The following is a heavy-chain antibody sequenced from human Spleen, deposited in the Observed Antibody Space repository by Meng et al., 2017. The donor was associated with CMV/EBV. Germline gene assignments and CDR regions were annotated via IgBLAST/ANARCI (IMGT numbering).Heavy chain of an antibody. CDR3: ARGEDFWSGYDDEPRLEKYGMDV. CDR2: IKQAGSER. J-gene: IGHJ6*02. CDR1: GFTFRNYW. Sequence: GESLKISCVASGFTFRNYWMSWVRQAPGKGLEWVANIKQAGSERSYVDSVKGRFTISRDNAENSLFLQMNSLRAEDTAVYYCARGEDFWSGYDDEPRLEKYGMDVWGQGTTVTVSS. V-gene: IGHV3-7*01. D-gene: IGHD3-3*01.